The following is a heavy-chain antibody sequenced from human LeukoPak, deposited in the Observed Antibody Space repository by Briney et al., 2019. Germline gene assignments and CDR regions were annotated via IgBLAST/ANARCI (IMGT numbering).Heavy chain of an antibody. CDR1: GGSLRSNNYY. J-gene: IGHJ6*03. V-gene: IGHV4-39*07. D-gene: IGHD3-10*01. CDR3: ARVFGSYYYYYMDV. CDR2: IYYSGST. Sequence: SETLSLTCTVSGGSLRSNNYYWGWIRQPPGKGLEGFGSIYYSGSTYYNPSLKSRVTISVDTSKNQFSLKLSSVTAADTAVYYCARVFGSYYYYYMDVWGKGTTVTVSS.